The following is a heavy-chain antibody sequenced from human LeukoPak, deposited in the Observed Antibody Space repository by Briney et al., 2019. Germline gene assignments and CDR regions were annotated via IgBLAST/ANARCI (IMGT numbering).Heavy chain of an antibody. Sequence: ASVKVSCKASGYTFTSYGISWVRQAPGQGLEWMGWISAYNGNTNYAQKLQGRVTMTTDTSTSTAYMELRSLRSDDTAVYYCARVGIVVVPAATSRYFDYWGQGTLVTVSS. V-gene: IGHV1-18*01. D-gene: IGHD2-2*03. J-gene: IGHJ4*02. CDR3: ARVGIVVVPAATSRYFDY. CDR2: ISAYNGNT. CDR1: GYTFTSYG.